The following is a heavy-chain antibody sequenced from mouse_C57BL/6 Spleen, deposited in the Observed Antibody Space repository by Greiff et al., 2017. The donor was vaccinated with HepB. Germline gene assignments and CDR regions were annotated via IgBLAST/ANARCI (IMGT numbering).Heavy chain of an antibody. V-gene: IGHV1-82*01. Sequence: QVQLKESGPELVKPGASVKISCKASGYAFSSSWMNWVKQRPGKGLEWIGRIYPGDGDTNYNGKFKGKATRTADKSSSTAYMQLSSLTSEDSAVYFCARDYSDAMDYWGQGTSVTVSS. CDR3: ARDYSDAMDY. CDR1: GYAFSSSW. J-gene: IGHJ4*01. CDR2: IYPGDGDT. D-gene: IGHD2-12*01.